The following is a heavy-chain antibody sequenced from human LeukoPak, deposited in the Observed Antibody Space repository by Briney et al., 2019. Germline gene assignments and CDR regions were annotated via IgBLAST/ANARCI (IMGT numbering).Heavy chain of an antibody. V-gene: IGHV3-23*01. CDR2: ISAGKGNT. D-gene: IGHD1-1*01. Sequence: PGGSLRLSCAASAFTLSTYAMSWVRQAPGKGLEWVSGISAGKGNTYYADSVKGRFIISRDNSKNTLYLQMNSLRAEDTAVYYCAKDNSDQGLYYMDVWGKGTTVTISS. CDR1: AFTLSTYA. CDR3: AKDNSDQGLYYMDV. J-gene: IGHJ6*03.